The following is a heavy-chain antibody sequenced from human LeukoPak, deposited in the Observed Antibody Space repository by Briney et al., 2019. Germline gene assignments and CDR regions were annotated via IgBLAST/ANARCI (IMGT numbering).Heavy chain of an antibody. CDR1: GYTFTSYD. J-gene: IGHJ4*02. V-gene: IGHV1-8*01. CDR3: ARGSGGSYYFDY. CDR2: MNPNSGNT. D-gene: IGHD1-26*01. Sequence: ASVKVSCKASGYTFTSYDINWVRQATGQGLEWMGWMNPNSGNTGYAQKFQGRVTMTRNTSIGTAYMELSSLRSEDTAVYYCARGSGGSYYFDYWGQGTLVTVSS.